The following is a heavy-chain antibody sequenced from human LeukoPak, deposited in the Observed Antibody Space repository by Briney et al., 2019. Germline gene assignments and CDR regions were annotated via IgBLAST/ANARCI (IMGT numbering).Heavy chain of an antibody. CDR2: IFSSSTYI. CDR3: ARVGAWSDYVFHYYMDV. Sequence: PGGSLRLSCAASGFAFNTYSMNWVRQAPGKGLEWVSFIFSSSTYIYYTDSVKGRFTISRDNAKNSLYLQMNSLRAEDTAVYYCARVGAWSDYVFHYYMDVWGKGTAVTVSS. J-gene: IGHJ6*03. CDR1: GFAFNTYS. V-gene: IGHV3-21*04. D-gene: IGHD4-17*01.